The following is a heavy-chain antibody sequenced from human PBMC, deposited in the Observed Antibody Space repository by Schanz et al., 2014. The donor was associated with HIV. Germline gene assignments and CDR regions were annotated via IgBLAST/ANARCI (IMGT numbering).Heavy chain of an antibody. CDR1: GFSLSCCG. CDR3: AKDGGGLRFYNWFDP. J-gene: IGHJ5*02. V-gene: IGHV3-NL1*01. Sequence: QVQLVESGGGVVQPGRSLKLSCAASGFSLSCCGMHWVLQAPGKGLEWVSSISGSTGRTYYAESVKGRFTISRDNSKNTLYLHMSSLRVEDTAVYYCAKDGGGLRFYNWFDPWGQGILVTVSS. CDR2: ISGSTGRT. D-gene: IGHD2-15*01.